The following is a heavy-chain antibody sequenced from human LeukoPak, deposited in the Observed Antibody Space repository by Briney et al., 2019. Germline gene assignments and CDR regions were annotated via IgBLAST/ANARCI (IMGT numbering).Heavy chain of an antibody. CDR2: IDWDDDK. D-gene: IGHD1-26*01. Sequence: SGPALVKPTQTLTPTCTFSGFSLSTSGMCVSWIRQPPGKALEWLARIDWDDDKYYSTSLKTRLTISKDTSKNQVVLTMTNMDPVDTATYCCARISSIVGAADYWGQGTLVTVSS. CDR3: ARISSIVGAADY. V-gene: IGHV2-70*11. CDR1: GFSLSTSGMC. J-gene: IGHJ4*02.